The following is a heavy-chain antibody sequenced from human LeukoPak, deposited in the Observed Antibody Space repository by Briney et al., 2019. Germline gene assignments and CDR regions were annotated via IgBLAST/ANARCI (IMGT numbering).Heavy chain of an antibody. Sequence: GGSLRLSCAASGFTFTIFGLNWVRQAPGKGPEWVSYIDARSGITYYADSVQGRFTISRDDARESVFLQMDGLRVDDTAVYYCARAYDFGRGPPGDAFDNWGPGTWVIVSS. V-gene: IGHV3-48*04. J-gene: IGHJ3*02. CDR3: ARAYDFGRGPPGDAFDN. D-gene: IGHD3-3*01. CDR1: GFTFTIFG. CDR2: IDARSGIT.